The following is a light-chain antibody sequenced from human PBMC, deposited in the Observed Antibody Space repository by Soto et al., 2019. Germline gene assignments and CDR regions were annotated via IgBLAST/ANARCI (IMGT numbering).Light chain of an antibody. CDR2: GAS. J-gene: IGKJ4*01. V-gene: IGKV3D-11*01. Sequence: DIVMTQSPSTLSVSPGERATLSCRASQDIRSSLAWYQQKPGQAPRLLIYGASIRATGVPATFSGCGSGTDFTLTISSLEPEDFAVYYCQQRSNFFGGGTKVDIK. CDR3: QQRSNF. CDR1: QDIRSS.